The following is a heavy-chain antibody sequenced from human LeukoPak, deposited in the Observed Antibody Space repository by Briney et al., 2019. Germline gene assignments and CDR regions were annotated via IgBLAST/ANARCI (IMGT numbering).Heavy chain of an antibody. Sequence: ASVKVSCKASGYTFTGYYMHWVRQAPGQGLEWMGWINPNSGGTNYAQKFQGRVTMTRDTSISTAYMELSRLRSDDTAVYYCATGQVGYSSSWYDYWGQGTLVTVSS. D-gene: IGHD6-13*01. CDR1: GYTFTGYY. CDR3: ATGQVGYSSSWYDY. V-gene: IGHV1-2*02. CDR2: INPNSGGT. J-gene: IGHJ4*02.